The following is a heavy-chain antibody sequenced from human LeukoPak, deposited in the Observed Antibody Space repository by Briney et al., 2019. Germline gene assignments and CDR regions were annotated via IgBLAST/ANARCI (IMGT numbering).Heavy chain of an antibody. Sequence: TSETLSLTCSVSGDSITNSGYYWGWIRQPPGKGLEWIGSIYYSGSTYYNPSLKSRVTISVDTSKNQFSLKLSSVTAAGTAVYYCARDRIYYDGSGYLRWFDPWGQGTLVTVSS. CDR1: GDSITNSGYY. V-gene: IGHV4-39*07. J-gene: IGHJ5*02. CDR3: ARDRIYYDGSGYLRWFDP. D-gene: IGHD3-22*01. CDR2: IYYSGST.